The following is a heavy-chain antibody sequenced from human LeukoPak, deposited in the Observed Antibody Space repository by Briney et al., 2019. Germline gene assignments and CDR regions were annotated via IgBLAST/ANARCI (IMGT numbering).Heavy chain of an antibody. Sequence: DSVKVSCKASGYTFTGYYMHWVRQAPGQGLEWMGRINPNSGGTNYAQKFQGRVTTTRDTSISTAYMELSRLRSDDTAVYYSARAADTAMVTGIDYRGQGSLVTVSS. V-gene: IGHV1-2*06. D-gene: IGHD5-18*01. CDR2: INPNSGGT. J-gene: IGHJ4*02. CDR1: GYTFTGYY. CDR3: ARAADTAMVTGIDY.